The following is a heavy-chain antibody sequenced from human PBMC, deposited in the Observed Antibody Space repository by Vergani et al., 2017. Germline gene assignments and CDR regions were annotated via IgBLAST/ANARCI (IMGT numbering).Heavy chain of an antibody. D-gene: IGHD6-19*01. J-gene: IGHJ4*02. V-gene: IGHV3-33*06. Sequence: QVQLVESGGGVVQPGRSLRLSCAASGFTFSSYGMHLVRQAPGKGLEWVAVIWYDGSNKYYADSVKGRFTISRDNSKNTLYLQMNSLRAEDTAVYYCAKDRYSSGWSYFDYWGQGTLVTVSS. CDR2: IWYDGSNK. CDR1: GFTFSSYG. CDR3: AKDRYSSGWSYFDY.